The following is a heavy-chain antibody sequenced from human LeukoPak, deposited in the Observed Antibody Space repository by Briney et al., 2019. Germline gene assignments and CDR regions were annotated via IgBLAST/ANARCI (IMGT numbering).Heavy chain of an antibody. CDR3: AKTSDLLLYSKFDF. CDR1: GFTFSFFG. D-gene: IGHD1-26*01. CDR2: IQYDGSYK. V-gene: IGHV3-30*02. Sequence: GESLRLSCATSGFTFSFFGMHWVRQAPGKGLEWVAFIQYDGSYKFYADSVQGRFSISRDNSKSTLFLQMNSLRPDDTALYYCAKTSDLLLYSKFDFWGQGTLVTVSS. J-gene: IGHJ4*02.